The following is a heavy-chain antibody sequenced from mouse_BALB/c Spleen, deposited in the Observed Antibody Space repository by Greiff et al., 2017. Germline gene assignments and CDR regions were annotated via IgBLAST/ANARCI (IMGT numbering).Heavy chain of an antibody. CDR2: INPSNGGT. Sequence: VQLQQPGAELVKPGASVKLSCKASGYTFTSYYMYWVKQRPGQGLEWIGGINPSNGGTNFNEKFKSKATLTVDKSSSTAYMQLSSLTSEDSAVYYCTRWYSNYFFDYWGQGTTLTVSS. CDR3: TRWYSNYFFDY. CDR1: GYTFTSYY. D-gene: IGHD2-5*01. J-gene: IGHJ2*01. V-gene: IGHV1S81*02.